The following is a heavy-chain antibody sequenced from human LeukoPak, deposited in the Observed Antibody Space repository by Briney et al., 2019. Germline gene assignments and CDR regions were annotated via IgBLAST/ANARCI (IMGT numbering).Heavy chain of an antibody. V-gene: IGHV3-48*01. J-gene: IGHJ4*02. CDR1: GFTFSSYS. CDR3: ARDLGYYHGSGSHFPLQY. CDR2: ITTSSSTV. D-gene: IGHD3-10*01. Sequence: GGSLRLSCAASGFTFSSYSMNWVRQAPGKGLEWISYITTSSSTVYYADSVKGRFTISRDNAGNSLYLQMNSLRAEDTAVYYCARDLGYYHGSGSHFPLQYWGPGTRVTVSA.